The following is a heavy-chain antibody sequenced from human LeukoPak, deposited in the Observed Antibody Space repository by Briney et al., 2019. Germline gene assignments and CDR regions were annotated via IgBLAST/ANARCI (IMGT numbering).Heavy chain of an antibody. D-gene: IGHD4-11*01. V-gene: IGHV4-4*07. CDR1: GASITRYY. Sequence: SETLSLTCTVSGASITRYYWSWIRQPAGKGLEWIGRIYTSENTNYDPSLKSRVTMSVDTSKNQFSLKLSSVTAADTAVYYCAATDSKNYFDYWGQGTLVTVSS. CDR3: AATDSKNYFDY. CDR2: IYTSENT. J-gene: IGHJ4*02.